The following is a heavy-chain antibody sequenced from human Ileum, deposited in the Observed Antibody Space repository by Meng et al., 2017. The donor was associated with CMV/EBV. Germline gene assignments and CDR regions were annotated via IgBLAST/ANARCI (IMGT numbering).Heavy chain of an antibody. V-gene: IGHV4-34*01. D-gene: IGHD1-26*01. J-gene: IGHJ4*02. CDR3: ARGRDFWWEMDY. CDR1: SGSFSDFF. Sequence: QVPFTQWGEGFLKPSGTLSLTWAVYSGSFSDFFWGWIRQPPGKGLEWIGESSHSGNTKYNPSLKSRVTISVDASKNQFSLNMRSVTAADTAVYYCARGRDFWWEMDYTGQGTLVTVSS. CDR2: SSHSGNT.